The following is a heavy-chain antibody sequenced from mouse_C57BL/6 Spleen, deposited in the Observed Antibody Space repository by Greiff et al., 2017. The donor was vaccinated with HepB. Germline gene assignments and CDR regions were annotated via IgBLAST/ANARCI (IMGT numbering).Heavy chain of an antibody. V-gene: IGHV1-82*01. D-gene: IGHD1-1*01. J-gene: IGHJ2*01. CDR2: IYPGDGDT. CDR1: GYAFSSSW. Sequence: VQLQQSGPELVKPGASVKISCKASGYAFSSSWMNWVKQRPGKGLEWIGRIYPGDGDTNYNGKFKGKATLTADKSSSTAYMQLSSLTSEDSAVYFCASPITTVVADYFDYWGQSTTLTVSS. CDR3: ASPITTVVADYFDY.